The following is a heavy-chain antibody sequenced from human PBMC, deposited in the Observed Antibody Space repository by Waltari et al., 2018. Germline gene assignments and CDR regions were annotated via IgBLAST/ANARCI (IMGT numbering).Heavy chain of an antibody. CDR1: GFTVSSTY. D-gene: IGHD1-26*01. V-gene: IGHV3-53*01. CDR2: IYSGGST. Sequence: EVQLVESGGGLIQPGGSLRLSCAASGFTVSSTYMTCVRQATGKGLEWVSVIYSGGSTYYSDSVKGRFTISRDNSKNTLYLQMNSLRAEDTAVYYCARDGELLSLDYWGQGTLVTVSS. CDR3: ARDGELLSLDY. J-gene: IGHJ4*02.